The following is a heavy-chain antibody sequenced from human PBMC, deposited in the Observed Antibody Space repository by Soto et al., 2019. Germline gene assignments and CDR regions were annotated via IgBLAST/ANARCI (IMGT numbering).Heavy chain of an antibody. D-gene: IGHD5-12*01. J-gene: IGHJ4*02. CDR2: IYYSGST. CDR1: GGSISSYY. CDR3: ARSPALATASYFDY. Sequence: QVQLQESGPGLVKPSETLSLTCTVSGGSISSYYWSWIRQPPGKGLEWIGYIYYSGSTNYNPSLKSRVTISVDTSKNQFSLKLSSVTAADTAVYYCARSPALATASYFDYWGQGTLVTVSS. V-gene: IGHV4-59*01.